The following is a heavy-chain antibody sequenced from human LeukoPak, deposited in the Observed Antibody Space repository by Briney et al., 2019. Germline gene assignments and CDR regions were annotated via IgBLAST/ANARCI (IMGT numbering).Heavy chain of an antibody. CDR1: GFTFSSYA. J-gene: IGHJ5*02. V-gene: IGHV3-23*01. CDR2: ISGSGGST. D-gene: IGHD6-13*01. Sequence: PGGSLRLSCAASGFTFSSYAMSWVRQAPGKGLEWVSAISGSGGSTYYADSVKGLFTISRDNSKNTLYLQMNSLRAEDTAVYYCAKKPRFIAAAGTGFDPWGQGTLVTVSS. CDR3: AKKPRFIAAAGTGFDP.